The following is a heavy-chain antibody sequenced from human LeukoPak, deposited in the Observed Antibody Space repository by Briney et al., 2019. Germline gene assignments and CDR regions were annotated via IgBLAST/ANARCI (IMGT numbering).Heavy chain of an antibody. J-gene: IGHJ4*02. D-gene: IGHD3-22*01. Sequence: SETLSLTCTVSGGSIYSYYWSWIRQPPGKGLEWIGYIYYSGSTNYNPSLKSRVTISVDTSKNQFSLKLSSVTAADTAVYYCARHEGYYYDSSGYMDYWGQGTLVTVSS. V-gene: IGHV4-59*08. CDR2: IYYSGST. CDR1: GGSIYSYY. CDR3: ARHEGYYYDSSGYMDY.